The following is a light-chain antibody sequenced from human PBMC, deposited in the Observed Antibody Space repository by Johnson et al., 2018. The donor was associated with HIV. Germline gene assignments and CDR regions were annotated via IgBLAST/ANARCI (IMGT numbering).Light chain of an antibody. CDR3: GTWDSSLSAYV. CDR1: SSNIGNNY. V-gene: IGLV1-51*02. Sequence: QSVLTQPPSVSAAPGQKVSISCSGSSSNIGNNYVSWYQQLPGTAPKLLIYENNKRPSGIPDRFSGSKSGTSATLDITGLQSGDDADYYCGTWDSSLSAYVFGTGTKVTVL. CDR2: ENN. J-gene: IGLJ1*01.